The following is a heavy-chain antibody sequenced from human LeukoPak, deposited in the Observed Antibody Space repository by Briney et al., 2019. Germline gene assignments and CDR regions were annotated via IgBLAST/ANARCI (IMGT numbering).Heavy chain of an antibody. CDR1: GYTLTELS. CDR2: FDPEDGET. V-gene: IGHV1-24*01. Sequence: ASVKVSCKVSGYTLTELSMHWMRQAPGKGLERMGGFDPEDGETIYAQKFQGRVTMTEDTSKDTAYMELSSLRSEDTAVYYCATRWARYCSSTSCKPFDYWGQGTLVTVSS. D-gene: IGHD2-2*01. CDR3: ATRWARYCSSTSCKPFDY. J-gene: IGHJ4*02.